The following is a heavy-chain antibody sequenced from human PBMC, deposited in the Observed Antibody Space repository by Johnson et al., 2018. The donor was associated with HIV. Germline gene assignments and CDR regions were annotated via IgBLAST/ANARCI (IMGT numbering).Heavy chain of an antibody. J-gene: IGHJ3*02. CDR2: IKSKIDGGTT. CDR3: TTVLDFLEWNINDAFEI. D-gene: IGHD3-3*02. Sequence: VQLVESGGGLVKPGGSLRLSCAASGFTFTNAWMSWVRQAPGKGLEWVGRIKSKIDGGTTDYAAPVKDRFTISRDDSKTTLSLQSNRLKTEDTALYYCTTVLDFLEWNINDAFEIWGLGTMVTVSS. V-gene: IGHV3-15*01. CDR1: GFTFTNAW.